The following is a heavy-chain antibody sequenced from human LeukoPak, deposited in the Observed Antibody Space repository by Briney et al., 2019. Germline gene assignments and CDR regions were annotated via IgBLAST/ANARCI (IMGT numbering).Heavy chain of an antibody. J-gene: IGHJ4*02. CDR3: ARVGTYGSGSYLSWLDY. CDR2: IYYSGST. Sequence: SETLSLTCTVSGGSISSYYWGWIRQPPGKGLEWIGCIYYSGSTNYNPSLKSRVTISVDTSKNQFSLKLSSVTAADTAVYYCARVGTYGSGSYLSWLDYWGQGTLVTVSS. V-gene: IGHV4-59*01. CDR1: GGSISSYY. D-gene: IGHD3-10*01.